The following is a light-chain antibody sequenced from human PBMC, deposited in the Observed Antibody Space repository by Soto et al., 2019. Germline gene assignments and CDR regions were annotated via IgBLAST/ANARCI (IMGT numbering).Light chain of an antibody. V-gene: IGKV3-20*01. J-gene: IGKJ1*01. Sequence: EIVLTQSPATLSLSPGERATLSCRASQSVSSYLAWYQQKPGQAPRLLIYGASSRATGIPDRFSGSGSGTDFTLTISRLEPEDFAVYFCQQHGSSPWTFGQGTKV. CDR2: GAS. CDR1: QSVSSY. CDR3: QQHGSSPWT.